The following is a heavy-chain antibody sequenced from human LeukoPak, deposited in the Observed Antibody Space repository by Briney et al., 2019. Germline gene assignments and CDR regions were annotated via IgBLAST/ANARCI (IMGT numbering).Heavy chain of an antibody. CDR1: GFTFSSYG. V-gene: IGHV3-33*01. CDR3: ARDGSSEYYFDY. Sequence: GGSLRLSCAASGFTFSSYGMHWVRQAPGKGLEWVAVIWYDGSNKYYADSVKGRFTISRDNSKNTLYLQMNSLRAEDTAVYYCARDGSSEYYFDYWGQGTLVTVSS. CDR2: IWYDGSNK. D-gene: IGHD3-22*01. J-gene: IGHJ4*02.